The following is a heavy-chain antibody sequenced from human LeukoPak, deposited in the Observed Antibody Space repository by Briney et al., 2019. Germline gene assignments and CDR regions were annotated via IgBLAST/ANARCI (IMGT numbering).Heavy chain of an antibody. CDR1: GYSISSGYY. D-gene: IGHD3-22*01. V-gene: IGHV4-38-2*02. CDR2: IYHSGST. J-gene: IGHJ4*02. Sequence: PSETLSLTCTVSGYSISSGYYWGWIRQPPGKWLEWIGSIYHSGSTYYNPSLKSRVTISVDTSKNQFSLKLSSVTAADTAVYYCARVGYYDSSGYYFSDLFDYWGQGTLVTVSS. CDR3: ARVGYYDSSGYYFSDLFDY.